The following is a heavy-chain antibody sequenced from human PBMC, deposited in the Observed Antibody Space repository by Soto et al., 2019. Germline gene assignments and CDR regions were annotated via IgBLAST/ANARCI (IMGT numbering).Heavy chain of an antibody. D-gene: IGHD6-13*01. CDR3: ARVASSSWYRSPGFDF. CDR2: ISYDGSNK. CDR1: GFTFSTYG. J-gene: IGHJ4*02. Sequence: QVQLVESGGGVVQPGRSLRLSCAASGFTFSTYGMHWVRQAPGKGLEWVAVISYDGSNKYYADSVEGRFTISRDNSKNTLSLQMNSLGPEDTAVYYCARVASSSWYRSPGFDFWGQGTLVIVSS. V-gene: IGHV3-30*03.